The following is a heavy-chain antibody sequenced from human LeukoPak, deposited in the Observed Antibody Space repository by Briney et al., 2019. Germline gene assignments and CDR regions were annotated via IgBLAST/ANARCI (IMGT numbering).Heavy chain of an antibody. D-gene: IGHD2-15*01. V-gene: IGHV3-66*01. Sequence: PGGSLRLSCTASGFIVSSSYMSWVRQAPGKGLEWVSLIYSGGSTFYADSVQDRFTISRDISKNTLYLHIYRLRAEDTAVYFCTRDEYCSGGSCYSDYWGQGTLVTVSS. CDR1: GFIVSSSY. CDR2: IYSGGST. CDR3: TRDEYCSGGSCYSDY. J-gene: IGHJ4*02.